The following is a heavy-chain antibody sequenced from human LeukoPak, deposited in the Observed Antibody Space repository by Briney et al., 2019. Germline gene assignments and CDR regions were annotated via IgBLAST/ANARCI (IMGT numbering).Heavy chain of an antibody. V-gene: IGHV4-59*08. CDR1: GVSISTFY. Sequence: SESLSLTCTVSGVSISTFYWSWIRQPPGKGLEWIGYIQYSGGTNYNPSLKSRVTISLDTSKNQFSLRLNSVTAADTAVYYCASDRNTGSWYFYWGQGTLVTVSS. CDR2: IQYSGGT. CDR3: ASDRNTGSWYFY. J-gene: IGHJ4*02. D-gene: IGHD6-13*01.